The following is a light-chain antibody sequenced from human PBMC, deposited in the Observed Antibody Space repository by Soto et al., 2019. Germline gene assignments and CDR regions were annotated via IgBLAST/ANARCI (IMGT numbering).Light chain of an antibody. CDR1: NIGSKS. V-gene: IGLV3-21*02. Sequence: SYELSQEPSVSVAPRQTARITCGGNNIGSKSVHWYQQKAGQAPVLVVYENSVRPSGIPERFSGSNSGNTATLTITRVEAADEAEYFCQVWDSVGDHYVVGPGTKVTLL. CDR2: ENS. J-gene: IGLJ1*01. CDR3: QVWDSVGDHYV.